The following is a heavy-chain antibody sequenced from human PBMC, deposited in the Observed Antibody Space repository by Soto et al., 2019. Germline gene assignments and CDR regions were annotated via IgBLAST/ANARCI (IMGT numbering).Heavy chain of an antibody. Sequence: PGGSLRLSCAASGFTFSDYYVSWVRQAPGRGLEWVSHISNSGRTIFYADSVKGRFTISRDNAKSSLYLQMNSLRAEDTAVYYCARDVLTGYFSPPWYYDYRGQGTLVTVSS. V-gene: IGHV3-11*01. J-gene: IGHJ4*02. D-gene: IGHD3-9*01. CDR2: ISNSGRTI. CDR1: GFTFSDYY. CDR3: ARDVLTGYFSPPWYYDY.